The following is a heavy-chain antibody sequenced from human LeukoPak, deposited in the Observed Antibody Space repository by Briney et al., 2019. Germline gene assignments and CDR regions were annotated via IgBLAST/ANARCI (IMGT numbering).Heavy chain of an antibody. CDR1: GFTFSRYS. D-gene: IGHD3-22*01. V-gene: IGHV3-48*04. CDR3: ARDGDYYDSSGYLLDAFDI. CDR2: ISSGSATK. Sequence: PGGSLRLSCEASGFTFSRYSMNWVRQAPGKGLEWVSHISSGSATKYYADSVKGRFTISRDNAKNSLYLQMNSLRAEDTAVYYCARDGDYYDSSGYLLDAFDIWGQGTMVTVSS. J-gene: IGHJ3*02.